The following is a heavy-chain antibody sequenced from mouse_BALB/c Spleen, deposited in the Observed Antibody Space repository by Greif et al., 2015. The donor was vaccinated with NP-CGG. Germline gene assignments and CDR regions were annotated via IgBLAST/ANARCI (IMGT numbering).Heavy chain of an antibody. V-gene: IGHV1-9*01. CDR1: GYTFSSYW. D-gene: IGHD3-2*01. J-gene: IGHJ3*01. CDR2: ILPGSGST. Sequence: QVQLKQSGAELMKPGASVKISCKATGYTFSSYWIEWVKQRPGHGLEWIGEILPGSGSTNYNEKFKGKATFTADTSSNTAYMQLSSLTSEDSAVYYCARRTQTARAWFAYWGQGTLVTVSA. CDR3: ARRTQTARAWFAY.